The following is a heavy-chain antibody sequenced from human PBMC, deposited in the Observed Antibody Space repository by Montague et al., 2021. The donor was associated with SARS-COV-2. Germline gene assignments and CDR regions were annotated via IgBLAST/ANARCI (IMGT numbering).Heavy chain of an antibody. V-gene: IGHV3-9*01. CDR3: AKDYYFGAFDI. J-gene: IGHJ3*02. Sequence: SLRLSFSASGFTFGDYAMHWVRQTPGKGLEWVSGISWNSGSRGYADSVKGRFTIYRDNAKNSLYLQMNSLRTEDTAFYYCAKDYYFGAFDIWGRGTMVTVSS. CDR1: GFTFGDYA. CDR2: ISWNSGSR. D-gene: IGHD3-10*01.